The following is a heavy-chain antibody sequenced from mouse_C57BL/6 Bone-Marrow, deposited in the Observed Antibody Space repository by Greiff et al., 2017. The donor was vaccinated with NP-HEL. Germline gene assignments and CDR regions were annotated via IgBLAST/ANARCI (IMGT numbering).Heavy chain of an antibody. J-gene: IGHJ3*01. CDR1: GFSLTSYA. D-gene: IGHD2-4*01. Sequence: QVQLKESGPGLVAPSQRLSISCTVSGFSLTSYAISWVRQPPGKGLEWLGVIWTGGGTNYNSALKSRLSISKDNSKSQVFLKMNSLQTDDTARYYCARSVYYDYDAWFAYWGQGTLVTVSA. V-gene: IGHV2-9-1*01. CDR2: IWTGGGT. CDR3: ARSVYYDYDAWFAY.